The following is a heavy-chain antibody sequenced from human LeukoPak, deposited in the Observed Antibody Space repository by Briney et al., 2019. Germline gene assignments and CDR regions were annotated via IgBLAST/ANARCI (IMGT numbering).Heavy chain of an antibody. J-gene: IGHJ4*02. D-gene: IGHD1-26*01. CDR2: IYTSGST. V-gene: IGHV4-61*02. CDR1: GGSISSGSYY. Sequence: SETLSLTCTVSGGSISSGSYYWSWIRQPAGKGLEWIGRIYTSGSTNYNPSLKSRVTISVDTSKNQFSLKLSSVTAADTAVYYCARGTPATIDYWGQGTLVTVSS. CDR3: ARGTPATIDY.